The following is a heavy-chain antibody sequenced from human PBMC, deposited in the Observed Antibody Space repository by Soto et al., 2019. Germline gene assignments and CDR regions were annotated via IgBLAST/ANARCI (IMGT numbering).Heavy chain of an antibody. D-gene: IGHD5-18*01. CDR1: GYTFTSYA. CDR2: INAGNGNT. J-gene: IGHJ4*02. CDR3: ARDPGYSYGYT. Sequence: QVQLVQSGAEVKKPGASVKVSCKASGYTFTSYAMHWVRQAPGQRLEWMGWINAGNGNTKYSQKFQGRVTITRDTSASTAHMELSSVRSEDTAVDYGARDPGYSYGYTGGQGTLAPVSS. V-gene: IGHV1-3*01.